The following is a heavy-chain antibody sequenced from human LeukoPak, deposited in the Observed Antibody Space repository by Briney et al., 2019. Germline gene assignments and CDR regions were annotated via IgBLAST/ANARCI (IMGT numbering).Heavy chain of an antibody. V-gene: IGHV4-38-2*02. Sequence: PSETLPLTCTVSGYSISTGYYWGWIRQPPGEGLEWIGSIYHSGTTYYNPSLKSRVTISVDTSKNQFSLKLSSVTAADTAVYYCARDAEGYYMDVWGKGTTVTVSS. CDR1: GYSISTGYY. CDR3: ARDAEGYYMDV. J-gene: IGHJ6*03. CDR2: IYHSGTT.